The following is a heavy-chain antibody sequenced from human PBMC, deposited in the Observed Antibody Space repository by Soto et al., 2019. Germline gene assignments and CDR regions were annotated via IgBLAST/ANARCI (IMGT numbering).Heavy chain of an antibody. J-gene: IGHJ5*02. CDR1: GFTFSDYF. V-gene: IGHV3-7*03. CDR3: ARPYCSGGSCYNWFDP. D-gene: IGHD2-15*01. CDR2: IKQDGSQK. Sequence: GGSLRLSCAASGFTFSDYFMSWVRQAPGKGLQWVANIKQDGSQKYYVDSVKGRFTIYRDNAKNSLYLQMNSLRAEDTAIYYCARPYCSGGSCYNWFDPWGQGTLVTVSS.